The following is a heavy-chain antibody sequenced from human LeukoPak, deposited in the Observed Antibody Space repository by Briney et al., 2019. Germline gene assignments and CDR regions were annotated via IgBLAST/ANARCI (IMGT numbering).Heavy chain of an antibody. CDR3: ARDGGSSLASYYYYYYMDV. Sequence: GGSLRLSCAASGFTVSSNYMSWVRQAPGKGLEWVSVIYSGGSTYYADSVKGRFTISRDNSKNTLYLQMNSLRAEDTAVYYCARDGGSSLASYYYYYYMDVWGKGTTVTVSS. J-gene: IGHJ6*03. D-gene: IGHD6-6*01. CDR2: IYSGGST. CDR1: GFTVSSNY. V-gene: IGHV3-66*02.